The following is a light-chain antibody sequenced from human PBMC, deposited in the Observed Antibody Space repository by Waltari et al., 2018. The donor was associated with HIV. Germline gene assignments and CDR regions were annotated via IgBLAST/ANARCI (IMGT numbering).Light chain of an antibody. CDR1: SSNIGAGYD. V-gene: IGLV1-40*01. J-gene: IGLJ2*01. Sequence: QRVTISCTGSSSNIGAGYDVHWYQQLPGTAPKLLIYGNSNRPSGVPDRFSGSKSGTSASLAITGLQAEDEADYYCHSYDSSLRVVFGGGTKLTVL. CDR3: HSYDSSLRVV. CDR2: GNS.